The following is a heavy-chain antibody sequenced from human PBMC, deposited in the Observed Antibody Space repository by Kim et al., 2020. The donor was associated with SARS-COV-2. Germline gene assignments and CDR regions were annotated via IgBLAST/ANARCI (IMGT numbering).Heavy chain of an antibody. CDR1: GDSISSSAYY. J-gene: IGHJ5*02. Sequence: SETLSLTCTVSGDSISSSAYYWGWIRQPPGKGLEWIGTIYYSGSTYYNLSLKSRVTLSLDTSKNQFSLKLNSVTAADTAIYYCARRGFEVAGTRLPFDPWSQGTLVTVSS. CDR2: IYYSGST. D-gene: IGHD6-19*01. CDR3: ARRGFEVAGTRLPFDP. V-gene: IGHV4-39*01.